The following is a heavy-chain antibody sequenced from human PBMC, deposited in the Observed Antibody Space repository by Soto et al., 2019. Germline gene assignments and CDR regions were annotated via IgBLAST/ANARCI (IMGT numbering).Heavy chain of an antibody. Sequence: ASVKVSCKASGYTFTSYGISWVRQAPGQGLEWMGGINADDGETNYAQKFQGRVTMTEDTSTDTAYMELSSLRSEDTAVYYCAREGSTSGRFDYWGQGTLVTVSS. CDR2: INADDGET. V-gene: IGHV1-18*01. J-gene: IGHJ4*02. CDR3: AREGSTSGRFDY. CDR1: GYTFTSYG. D-gene: IGHD2-2*01.